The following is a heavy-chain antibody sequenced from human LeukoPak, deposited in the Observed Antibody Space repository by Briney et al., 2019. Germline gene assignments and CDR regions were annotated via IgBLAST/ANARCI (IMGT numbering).Heavy chain of an antibody. V-gene: IGHV1-18*01. CDR3: ARGPKGGLDF. J-gene: IGHJ4*02. Sequence: GASVKVSCKASGYTFTTYGISWVRQAPGQGLEWMGWISAYNGITKYAQNLQGRVTMTTDTSTSTAYMELRSLTSDDTARYFCARGPKGGLDFWGQGTLSPSPQ. D-gene: IGHD3-16*01. CDR2: ISAYNGIT. CDR1: GYTFTTYG.